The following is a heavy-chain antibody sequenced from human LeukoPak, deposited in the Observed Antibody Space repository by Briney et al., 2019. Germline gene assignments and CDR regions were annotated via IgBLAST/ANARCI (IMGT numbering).Heavy chain of an antibody. CDR1: GFTFSSYW. D-gene: IGHD3-22*01. CDR2: ISQDGSAK. V-gene: IGHV3-7*01. J-gene: IGHJ4*02. CDR3: ASSHDSRGSD. Sequence: GGSLRLSCAASGFTFSSYWMSWVRQAPGKGLEWVANISQDGSAKYYVDSVKGRFTISRDNAKNSLWLQMNSLRDEDTAVYYCASSHDSRGSDWGQGSLLTVSS.